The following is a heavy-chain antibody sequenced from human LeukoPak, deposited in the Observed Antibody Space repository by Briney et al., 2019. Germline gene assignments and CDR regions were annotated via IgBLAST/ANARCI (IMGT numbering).Heavy chain of an antibody. Sequence: SETLSLTCAVSGGSISSSNWWSWVRQPPGKGLEWIGEIYHSGSTNYNPSLKSRVTISVDKSKNQFSLKLSSVTAADTAVYYCARLTKGRVWVITYGTGYFDYWGQGTLVTVSS. D-gene: IGHD3-22*01. V-gene: IGHV4-4*02. J-gene: IGHJ4*02. CDR1: GGSISSSNW. CDR2: IYHSGST. CDR3: ARLTKGRVWVITYGTGYFDY.